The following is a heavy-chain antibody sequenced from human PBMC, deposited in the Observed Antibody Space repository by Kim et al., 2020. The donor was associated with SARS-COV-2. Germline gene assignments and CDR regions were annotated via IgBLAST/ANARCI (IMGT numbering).Heavy chain of an antibody. Sequence: SETLSLTCTVSGGSLSSNYWSWIRQPPGKGLEWIGYIYSSGSTNYNPSLKSRVTISIDTSKNQFSLKLSSVSAADTAVYYCARHAHRSISSNYINWGQGTLVTVSS. D-gene: IGHD4-4*01. CDR1: GGSLSSNY. V-gene: IGHV4-59*08. CDR2: IYSSGST. J-gene: IGHJ4*02. CDR3: ARHAHRSISSNYIN.